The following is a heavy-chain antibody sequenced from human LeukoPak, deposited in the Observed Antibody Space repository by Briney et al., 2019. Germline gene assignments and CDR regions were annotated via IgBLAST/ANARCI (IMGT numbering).Heavy chain of an antibody. J-gene: IGHJ4*02. V-gene: IGHV1-18*04. CDR3: ARGAYYDILTGLLDY. Sequence: ASVKVSCKASGYTFTSYGISWVRQAPGQGLEWMGWISAYNGNTNYAQKLQGRVTMTTDTSTSTAYTELRSLRSDDTAVYYCARGAYYDILTGLLDYWGQGTLVTVSS. D-gene: IGHD3-9*01. CDR2: ISAYNGNT. CDR1: GYTFTSYG.